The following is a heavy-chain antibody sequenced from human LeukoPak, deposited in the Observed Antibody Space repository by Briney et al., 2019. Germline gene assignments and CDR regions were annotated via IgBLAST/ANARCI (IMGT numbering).Heavy chain of an antibody. CDR1: GFTFSSYG. J-gene: IGHJ4*02. Sequence: GGSLRLSCAASGFTFSSYGMHWVRQAPGKGLEWVAVIWYDGSNKYYADSVKGRFTISRDNSKNTLYLQMNSLRAEDTAVYYCAKDTYYYDSSGCYLVWGQGTLVTVSS. CDR3: AKDTYYYDSSGCYLV. V-gene: IGHV3-33*06. D-gene: IGHD3-22*01. CDR2: IWYDGSNK.